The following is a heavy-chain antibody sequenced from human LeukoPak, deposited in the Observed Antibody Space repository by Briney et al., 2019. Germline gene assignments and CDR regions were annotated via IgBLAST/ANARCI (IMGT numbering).Heavy chain of an antibody. CDR3: AELGITMIGGV. V-gene: IGHV3-48*03. J-gene: IGHJ6*04. CDR2: ISSSGSTI. CDR1: GFHFSSYE. D-gene: IGHD3-10*02. Sequence: PGGSLSLSCAASGFHFSSYEMIWARQAPGKGLEWVSYISSSGSTIYYAHSVKGRFTISRDNAKNSLYLQMNSLRAEDTAVYYCAELGITMIGGVWGKGTTVTISS.